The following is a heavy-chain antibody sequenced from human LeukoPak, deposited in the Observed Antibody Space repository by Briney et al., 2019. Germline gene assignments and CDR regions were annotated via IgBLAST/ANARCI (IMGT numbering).Heavy chain of an antibody. CDR3: ARRGLRSQSGKPYYGSDV. Sequence: GGSLRLSCAASGFTFSSYGMHWVRQAPGKGLEWVAVIWYDGSNKYYAGSVKGRFTISRDNSKNMLYLQMNSLRAEDTAVYYCARRGLRSQSGKPYYGSDVWGQGTTVTVSS. D-gene: IGHD3-10*01. CDR1: GFTFSSYG. CDR2: IWYDGSNK. V-gene: IGHV3-33*01. J-gene: IGHJ6*02.